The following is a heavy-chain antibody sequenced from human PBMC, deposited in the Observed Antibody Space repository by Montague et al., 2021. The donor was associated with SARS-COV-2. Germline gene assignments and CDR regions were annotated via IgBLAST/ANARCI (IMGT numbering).Heavy chain of an antibody. CDR3: VRPLWFGDSDYYFES. V-gene: IGHV3-74*01. CDR2: IRPDGTST. J-gene: IGHJ4*02. D-gene: IGHD3-10*01. Sequence: SLRLSCAASGFTFRSYWMHWVRQVPGRGLVWVSRIRPDGTSTHYAASVKGRFIISRDNAKNTLSLEMINLRVDDTAIYFCVRPLWFGDSDYYFESWGQGTLVSVSS. CDR1: GFTFRSYW.